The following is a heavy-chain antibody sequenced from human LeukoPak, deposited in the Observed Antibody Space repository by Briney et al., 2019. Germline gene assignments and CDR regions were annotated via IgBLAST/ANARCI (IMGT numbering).Heavy chain of an antibody. CDR2: IYYSGST. CDR1: GGSVSSGTYY. D-gene: IGHD2-21*02. Sequence: SETLSLTCTVSGGSVSSGTYYWSWIRQPPGEGLEWIGYIYYSGSTNYNPSLKSRVTISVDTSKNQFSLKLSSVTAADTAVYYCARSGDTDAFDIWGQGTMVTVSS. J-gene: IGHJ3*02. CDR3: ARSGDTDAFDI. V-gene: IGHV4-61*01.